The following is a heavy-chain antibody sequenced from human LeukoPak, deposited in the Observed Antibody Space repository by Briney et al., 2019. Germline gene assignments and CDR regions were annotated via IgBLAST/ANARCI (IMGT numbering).Heavy chain of an antibody. CDR3: ARELVVVVPAATNWFDP. D-gene: IGHD2-2*01. CDR2: INPNSGGT. J-gene: IGHJ5*02. Sequence: ASVKVSCKASGYTFTGYYMHWVRQAPGQGLEWMGWINPNSGGTNYAQKFQGRVTMTRDTSISTAYMELSRLRSDDTAVYYCARELVVVVPAATNWFDPWGQGTLVTVSS. V-gene: IGHV1-2*02. CDR1: GYTFTGYY.